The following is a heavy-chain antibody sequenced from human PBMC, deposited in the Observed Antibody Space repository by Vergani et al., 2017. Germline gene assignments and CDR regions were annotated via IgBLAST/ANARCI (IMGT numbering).Heavy chain of an antibody. J-gene: IGHJ6*03. CDR3: AKSLIPAAMHYYYFYMDV. D-gene: IGHD2-2*01. V-gene: IGHV3-23*01. Sequence: EVQLLESGGGLVQPGGSLRLSCAASGFTFSSYAMNWVRQAPGKGLEWVSAISTSGDSTYYADSVKGRFTRSRDNSKNTLYLQMNSLRAEDTAVYYCAKSLIPAAMHYYYFYMDVGGKGTTVTVSS. CDR2: ISTSGDST. CDR1: GFTFSSYA.